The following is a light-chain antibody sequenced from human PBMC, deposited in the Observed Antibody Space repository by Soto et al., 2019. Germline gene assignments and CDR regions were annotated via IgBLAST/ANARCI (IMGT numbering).Light chain of an antibody. V-gene: IGKV1-5*01. CDR3: QQYNNYPVP. J-gene: IGKJ2*01. CDR1: QSITSW. CDR2: DAS. Sequence: DIQMTQSPSTLSASVGDRVTITCRASQSITSWLAWYQQKPGKAPKLLIYDASSLESGVPSRFSGSGSGTEFTLTISSLQPGDFATYYCQQYNNYPVPFGQGTKLEIK.